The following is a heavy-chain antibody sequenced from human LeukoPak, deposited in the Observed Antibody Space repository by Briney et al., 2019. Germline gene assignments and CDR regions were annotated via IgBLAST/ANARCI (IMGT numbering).Heavy chain of an antibody. CDR2: MSPDGSGK. Sequence: PGGSLRLSCAASGFTFSTYWMSWVRQSPGKGLEWVANMSPDGSGKYYADSVRGRFTISRDNAKNSFYLQMNSLRVEDTAVYYCVRDEKKRGGDYWGQGTLVTVST. CDR1: GFTFSTYW. V-gene: IGHV3-7*01. CDR3: VRDEKKRGGDY. D-gene: IGHD3-16*01. J-gene: IGHJ4*02.